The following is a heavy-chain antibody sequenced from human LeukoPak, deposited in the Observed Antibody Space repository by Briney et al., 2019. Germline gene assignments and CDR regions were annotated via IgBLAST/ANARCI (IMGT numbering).Heavy chain of an antibody. Sequence: PSETLSLTCTVSGGSISSFSYYWGWFRQPPGRGLEWIGTIYYSGSTYYNPSLKSRLTISPDTSKNQFSLNLRSVTAADTAVYYCARVRGDSPYSFDYWGQGTLVTVSS. D-gene: IGHD2-21*02. CDR2: IYYSGST. CDR3: ARVRGDSPYSFDY. CDR1: GGSISSFSYY. J-gene: IGHJ4*02. V-gene: IGHV4-39*07.